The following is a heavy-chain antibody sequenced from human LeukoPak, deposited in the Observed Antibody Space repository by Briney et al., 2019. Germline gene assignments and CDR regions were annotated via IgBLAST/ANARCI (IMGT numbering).Heavy chain of an antibody. J-gene: IGHJ6*03. Sequence: SETLSLTCAVYGGSFSGYYWSWIRQPPGKGLEWIGEINHSGSTNYNPSLKSRVIISVDTSKNQCSLNLSSVTAADTAVYYCVSYRLWFGEIDYMDVWGKGTTVTVSS. CDR3: VSYRLWFGEIDYMDV. V-gene: IGHV4-34*01. D-gene: IGHD3-10*01. CDR2: INHSGST. CDR1: GGSFSGYY.